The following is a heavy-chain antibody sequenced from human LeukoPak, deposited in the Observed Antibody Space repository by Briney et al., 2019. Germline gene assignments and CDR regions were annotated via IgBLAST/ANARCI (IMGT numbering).Heavy chain of an antibody. CDR3: ARLSRLPEKE. CDR1: GFTFSSYS. J-gene: IGHJ4*02. V-gene: IGHV3-21*01. CDR2: ISSSSSYI. Sequence: GGSLRLSCAASGFTFSSYSMNWVRQAPGKGLEWASSISSSSSYIYYADSVKGRFTISRDNAKNSLYLQINSLRAEDTAVYYCARLSRLPEKEWGQGTLVTVSS. D-gene: IGHD1-14*01.